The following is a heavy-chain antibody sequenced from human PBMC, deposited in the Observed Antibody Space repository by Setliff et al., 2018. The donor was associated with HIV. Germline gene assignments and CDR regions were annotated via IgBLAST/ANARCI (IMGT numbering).Heavy chain of an antibody. Sequence: GGSLRLSCAASGFTFSVYVMYWVRQAPGMGLEWVAMIWADEITKFYADSEKGRFTISRANSKDTLFLQMNSLRPEDTAIYYCARDPRAAVATICDYWGQGALVTVSS. CDR2: IWADEITK. D-gene: IGHD5-12*01. CDR3: ARDPRAAVATICDY. CDR1: GFTFSVYV. V-gene: IGHV3-33*07. J-gene: IGHJ4*02.